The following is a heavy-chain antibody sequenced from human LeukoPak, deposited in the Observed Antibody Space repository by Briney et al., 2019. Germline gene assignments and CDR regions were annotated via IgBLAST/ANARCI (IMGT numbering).Heavy chain of an antibody. CDR2: IYYSGST. V-gene: IGHV4-59*01. CDR1: GGSISSYY. J-gene: IGHJ6*02. Sequence: SETLSLTCTVSGGSISSYYWSWIRQPPGKGLEWIGYIYYSGSTNYNPSLKSRVTISVDTSKYQFSLKLSSVTAADTAVYYCARAPRSYYYYGMDVWGQGTTVTVSS. CDR3: ARAPRSYYYYGMDV.